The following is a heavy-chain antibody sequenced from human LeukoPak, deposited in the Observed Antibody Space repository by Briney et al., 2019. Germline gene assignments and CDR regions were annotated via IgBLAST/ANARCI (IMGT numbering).Heavy chain of an antibody. J-gene: IGHJ4*02. V-gene: IGHV3-15*01. CDR1: GFTFSNAW. CDR3: TTARYCSAGSCYFDY. D-gene: IGHD2-15*01. CDR2: IKSKTDVGTT. Sequence: GGSLRLSCAASGFTFSNAWMSWVRQAPGKGLEWVGRIKSKTDVGTTDYAAPVEGRFTISRDDSKNTLYLQMNSLQTDDTAVYYCTTARYCSAGSCYFDYWGQGTLVTVSS.